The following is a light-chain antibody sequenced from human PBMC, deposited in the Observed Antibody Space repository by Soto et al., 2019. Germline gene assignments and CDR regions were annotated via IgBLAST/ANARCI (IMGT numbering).Light chain of an antibody. CDR2: GAS. CDR1: HSVSSTY. J-gene: IGKJ4*01. CDR3: QQYGRSPPFT. V-gene: IGKV3-20*01. Sequence: EIVLTQSPGTLSLSPGERATLSCRASHSVSSTYLAWYQQKPGQAPRLLIYGASSRATGIPGRFRGSGSGTDFTLTISRLEPEDFAVYDCQQYGRSPPFTFGGGTKVEIK.